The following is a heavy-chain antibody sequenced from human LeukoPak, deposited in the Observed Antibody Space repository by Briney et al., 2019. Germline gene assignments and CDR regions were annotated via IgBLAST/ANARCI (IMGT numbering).Heavy chain of an antibody. J-gene: IGHJ4*02. Sequence: PGGSLRLSCAASGFTFSSYAMSWVRQAPGKGLEWVSAISGSGGSTYYADSVKGRFTISRDNSKNTLYLQMNSLRAEDTAVYYCXRDPHPALNCGGDCPEIRDYWGQGTLVTVSS. CDR1: GFTFSSYA. V-gene: IGHV3-23*01. CDR3: XRDPHPALNCGGDCPEIRDY. CDR2: ISGSGGST. D-gene: IGHD2-21*02.